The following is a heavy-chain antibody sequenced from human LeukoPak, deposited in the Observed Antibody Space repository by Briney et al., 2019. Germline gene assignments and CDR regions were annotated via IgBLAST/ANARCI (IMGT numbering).Heavy chain of an antibody. Sequence: PGGSLRLSCAASGFTFSSYNMNWVRQAPGKGLEWVSSIDSTSSYIYYADSVKGRFTISRDNAENSLYLQMNSLRAEDTAVYYCARDMETAGWLQQHRTFDCWGQGTLVTVSS. CDR2: IDSTSSYI. CDR1: GFTFSSYN. J-gene: IGHJ4*02. CDR3: ARDMETAGWLQQHRTFDC. V-gene: IGHV3-21*01. D-gene: IGHD5-24*01.